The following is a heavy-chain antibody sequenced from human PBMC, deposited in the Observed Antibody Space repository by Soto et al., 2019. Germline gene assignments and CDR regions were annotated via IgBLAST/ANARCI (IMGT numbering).Heavy chain of an antibody. CDR3: ATRDSSRFY. CDR1: GVSISSHDW. Sequence: QVQLQESGPGLVKPSGTLSLTCAVSGVSISSHDWWTWVRQPPGKELEWIGESHQSGNTNYNSSLESRVTISVDKSKNQFSLKLTSVTVADTAVYYCATRDSSRFYWGQGTLVTVSS. V-gene: IGHV4-4*02. J-gene: IGHJ4*02. D-gene: IGHD6-13*01. CDR2: SHQSGNT.